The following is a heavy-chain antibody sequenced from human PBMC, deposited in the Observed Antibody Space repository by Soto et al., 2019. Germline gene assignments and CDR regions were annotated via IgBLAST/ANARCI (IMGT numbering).Heavy chain of an antibody. CDR2: ISNIGGQT. D-gene: IGHD3-9*01. J-gene: IGHJ4*02. Sequence: GGSLRLSCEVSGFTFENYAMNWVRRAPGKGLEWVSSISNIGGQTYYADSVKGRFTISRDMSKKTVHLRMNNLRADDTGVYFCAKEMWGWGYDIFGVDLYFDHWGQGTPVTSPQ. V-gene: IGHV3-23*01. CDR3: AKEMWGWGYDIFGVDLYFDH. CDR1: GFTFENYA.